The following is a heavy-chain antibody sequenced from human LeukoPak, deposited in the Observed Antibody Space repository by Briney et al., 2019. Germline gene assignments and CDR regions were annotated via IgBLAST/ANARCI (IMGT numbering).Heavy chain of an antibody. CDR3: ARHKVGDFYNPSDY. V-gene: IGHV4-30-4*01. Sequence: SETLSLTCTVSGGSISSGDYYWTWIRQPPGKGLEWIGYIYYSGSTYYNPSLKGRVTISVDTSKNQFSLKLSSVTAADTVVYYCARHKVGDFYNPSDYWGQGTLVTVSS. D-gene: IGHD2-21*02. J-gene: IGHJ4*02. CDR2: IYYSGST. CDR1: GGSISSGDYY.